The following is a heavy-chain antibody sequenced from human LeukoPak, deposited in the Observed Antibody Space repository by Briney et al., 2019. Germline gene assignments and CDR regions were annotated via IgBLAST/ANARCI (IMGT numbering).Heavy chain of an antibody. CDR3: ARQPRRIAAAAIDY. D-gene: IGHD6-13*01. CDR2: IYYSGST. V-gene: IGHV4-61*08. J-gene: IGHJ4*02. Sequence: PSETLSLTCTVSGGSISSGGYYWSWIRQHPGKGLEWIGYIYYSGSTNYNPSLKSRVTISVDTSKNQFSLKLSSVTAADTAVYYCARQPRRIAAAAIDYWGQGTLVTVSS. CDR1: GGSISSGGYY.